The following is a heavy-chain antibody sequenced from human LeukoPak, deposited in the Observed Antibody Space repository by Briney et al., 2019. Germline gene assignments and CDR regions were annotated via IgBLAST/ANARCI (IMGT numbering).Heavy chain of an antibody. CDR1: GFTFSSYE. CDR3: AELGITMIGGV. J-gene: IGHJ6*04. Sequence: YPGGSLRLSCAASGFTFSSYEMNWVRQAPGKELEWVSYISSSGSTIYYADSVKGRFTISRDNAKNSLYLQMNSLRAEDTAVYYCAELGITMIGGVWGKGTTVTISS. V-gene: IGHV3-48*03. CDR2: ISSSGSTI. D-gene: IGHD3-10*02.